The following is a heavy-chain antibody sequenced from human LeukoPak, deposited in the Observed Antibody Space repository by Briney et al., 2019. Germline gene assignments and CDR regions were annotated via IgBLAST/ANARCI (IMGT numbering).Heavy chain of an antibody. CDR2: IYYSGST. CDR3: ARSWGYDFWSGNLLDY. Sequence: SETLSLTCTVSGGSISSYYWSWIRQPPGKGLEWIGYIYYSGSTNYNPSLKSRVTMSVDTSKSEFSLKLSSVTAADTAMYYCARSWGYDFWSGNLLDYWGQGTLVTVSS. J-gene: IGHJ4*02. V-gene: IGHV4-59*08. CDR1: GGSISSYY. D-gene: IGHD3-3*01.